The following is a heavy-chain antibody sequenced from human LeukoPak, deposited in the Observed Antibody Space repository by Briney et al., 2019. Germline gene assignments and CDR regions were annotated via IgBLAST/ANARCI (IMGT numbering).Heavy chain of an antibody. J-gene: IGHJ4*02. Sequence: SVKVSCMASGGSLNNYGVSWLRQAPGQGLEWMGRIIPMFGTTIYAEKFQGRVTISADKSTDTAYVEVSRLSSDDTAVYCCSTNLQADFWAGYYWDFWGQGTLVTVSS. CDR1: GGSLNNYG. D-gene: IGHD3/OR15-3a*01. CDR2: IIPMFGTT. V-gene: IGHV1-69*06. CDR3: STNLQADFWAGYYWDF.